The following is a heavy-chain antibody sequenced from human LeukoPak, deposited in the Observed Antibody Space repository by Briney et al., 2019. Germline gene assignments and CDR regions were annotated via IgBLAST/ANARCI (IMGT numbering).Heavy chain of an antibody. CDR2: IYTSGST. CDR3: ARDPLRYFDWFGMDV. V-gene: IGHV4-61*02. CDR1: GGSISSGSYY. D-gene: IGHD3-9*01. Sequence: PSETLSLTCTVSGGSISSGSYYWSWIRQPAGKGLEWIGRIYTSGSTNYNPSLKSRVTISVDTSKNQFSLKLSSVTAADTAVYYCARDPLRYFDWFGMDVWGKGTTVTVSS. J-gene: IGHJ6*04.